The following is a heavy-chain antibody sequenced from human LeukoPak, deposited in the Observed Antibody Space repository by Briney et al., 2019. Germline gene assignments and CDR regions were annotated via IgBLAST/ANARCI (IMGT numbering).Heavy chain of an antibody. V-gene: IGHV1-2*02. D-gene: IGHD5-24*01. CDR2: INAYSGAT. CDR1: GYTFTGHY. CDR3: AREEMPTIELDY. Sequence: ASVKVSCKASGYTFTGHYMHWLRQAPGQGLEWMGWINAYSGATNYAQKFQGSVTMTRDTSISTAYLELTRLTSDDTAVYYCAREEMPTIELDYWGRGTLVTVSS. J-gene: IGHJ4*02.